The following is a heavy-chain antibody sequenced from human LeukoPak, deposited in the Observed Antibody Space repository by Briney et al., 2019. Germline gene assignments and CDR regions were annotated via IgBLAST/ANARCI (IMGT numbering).Heavy chain of an antibody. D-gene: IGHD3-16*02. CDR3: ARGRRDYVWGSYRYSYYYYYMDV. CDR2: INHSGST. V-gene: IGHV4-34*01. Sequence: SETLSLTCAVYGGSFSGYYWSWIRQPPGKGLEWIGEINHSGSTNYNPSLKSRVTISVDTSKNQFSLKLSSVTAADTAVYYCARGRRDYVWGSYRYSYYYYYMDVWGKGTTVTVSS. CDR1: GGSFSGYY. J-gene: IGHJ6*03.